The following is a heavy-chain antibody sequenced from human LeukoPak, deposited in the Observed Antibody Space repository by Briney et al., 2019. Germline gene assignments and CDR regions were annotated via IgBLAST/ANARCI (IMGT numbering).Heavy chain of an antibody. V-gene: IGHV4-30-2*01. CDR2: IYHSGST. CDR1: GGSISSGGYY. CDR3: ARDLGAALGVVRGRFDP. J-gene: IGHJ5*02. Sequence: PSETLSLTCTVSGGSISSGGYYWSWIRQPPGKGLEWIGYIYHSGSTYYNPSLKSRVTISVDRSKNQFSLKLSSVTAADTAVYYCARDLGAALGVVRGRFDPWGQGTLVTVSS. D-gene: IGHD3-3*01.